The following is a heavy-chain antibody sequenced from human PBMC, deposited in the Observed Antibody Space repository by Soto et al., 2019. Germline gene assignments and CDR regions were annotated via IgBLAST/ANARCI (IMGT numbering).Heavy chain of an antibody. CDR2: INPRSGDT. Sequence: QVQLVQSGAEVKKPGASVKVSCKASGYTFIGYYLHWVRQAPGQGLEWMGRINPRSGDTTYAQKFQGRLTMTRDTSMSTADMELSSLRSDDTAVYYCGRDGVGATPLGWFDPWGQGSMVTVSS. V-gene: IGHV1-2*06. CDR3: GRDGVGATPLGWFDP. D-gene: IGHD1-26*01. CDR1: GYTFIGYY. J-gene: IGHJ5*02.